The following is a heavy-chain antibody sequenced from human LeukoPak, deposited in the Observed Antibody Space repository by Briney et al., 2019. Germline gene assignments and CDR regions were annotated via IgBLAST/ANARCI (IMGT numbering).Heavy chain of an antibody. D-gene: IGHD3-9*01. J-gene: IGHJ4*02. V-gene: IGHV1-18*01. Sequence: ASVKVSCKASGYTFTSYGISWVRQAPGQGLEWMGWISAYNGNTNYAQKFQGRVTMTRDMSTSTVYMELSSLRSEDTVVYYCARLERYFDWDVDYWGQGTLVPSPQ. CDR2: ISAYNGNT. CDR3: ARLERYFDWDVDY. CDR1: GYTFTSYG.